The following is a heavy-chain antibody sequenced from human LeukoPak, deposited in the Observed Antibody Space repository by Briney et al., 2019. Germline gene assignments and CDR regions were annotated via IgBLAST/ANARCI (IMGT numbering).Heavy chain of an antibody. CDR3: ARGGGDGIKPFDP. D-gene: IGHD1-14*01. CDR1: GGSFSGYY. CDR2: INHSGST. J-gene: IGHJ5*02. Sequence: SETLSLTCAVYGGSFSGYYWSWIRQPPGKGLEWIGEINHSGSTNYNPSLKSQVTISVDTSKNQFSLKLSSVTAADTAVYYCARGGGDGIKPFDPWGQGTLVTVSS. V-gene: IGHV4-34*01.